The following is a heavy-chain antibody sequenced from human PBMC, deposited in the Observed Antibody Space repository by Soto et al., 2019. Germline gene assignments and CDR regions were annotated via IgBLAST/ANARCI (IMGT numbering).Heavy chain of an antibody. CDR3: ARDRMGYSSSSNDASDI. D-gene: IGHD6-6*01. Sequence: ASVKVSCKASGYTFTSYGISWVRQAPGQGLEWMGWISAYNGNTNYAQKLQGRVTMTTDTSTSTAYMELRGLRSDDTALYYCARDRMGYSSSSNDASDIWGQGTMVTVSS. V-gene: IGHV1-18*01. CDR2: ISAYNGNT. CDR1: GYTFTSYG. J-gene: IGHJ3*02.